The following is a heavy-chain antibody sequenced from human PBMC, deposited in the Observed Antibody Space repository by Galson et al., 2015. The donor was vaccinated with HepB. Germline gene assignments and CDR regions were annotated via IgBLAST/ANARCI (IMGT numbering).Heavy chain of an antibody. CDR3: ARDRGYSSSWNEGHY. CDR1: GFTFSSYS. J-gene: IGHJ4*02. D-gene: IGHD6-13*01. Sequence: SLRLSCAASGFTFSSYSMNWVRQAPGKGLEWVSSISSSSSYIYYADSVKGRFTISRDNAKNSLYLQMNSLRAEDTAVYYCARDRGYSSSWNEGHYWGQGTLVTVSS. V-gene: IGHV3-21*01. CDR2: ISSSSSYI.